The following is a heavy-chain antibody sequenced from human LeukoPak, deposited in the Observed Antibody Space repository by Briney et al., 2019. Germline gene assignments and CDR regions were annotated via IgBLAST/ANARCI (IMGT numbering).Heavy chain of an antibody. D-gene: IGHD3-3*01. Sequence: PSETLSLTCTVTGGSISSYYWSWIRQPPGKGLEWIGYIYYSGSTNYNPSLKSRVTISVDASKNQFSLKLSSVTAADTAVYYCARRGFTISIRAFDIWGQGTMVTVSS. J-gene: IGHJ3*02. CDR1: GGSISSYY. CDR3: ARRGFTISIRAFDI. V-gene: IGHV4-59*01. CDR2: IYYSGST.